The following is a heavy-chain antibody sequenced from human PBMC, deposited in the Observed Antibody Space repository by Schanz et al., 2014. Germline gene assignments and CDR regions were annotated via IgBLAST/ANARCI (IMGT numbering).Heavy chain of an antibody. V-gene: IGHV3-23*01. CDR1: GFTFFGSFA. D-gene: IGHD2-2*01. J-gene: IGHJ4*02. CDR3: ARTDQQMQRPDY. CDR2: MSGSGSTA. Sequence: EVQLLESGGGLVQPGGSLRLSCAASGFTFFGSFAMSWVRQAPGKGLEWVSGMSGSGSTADYADSVKGRFTISRDNSRKTLYLQMNSLRADDTAVYYCARTDQQMQRPDYWGQGTLVIVSS.